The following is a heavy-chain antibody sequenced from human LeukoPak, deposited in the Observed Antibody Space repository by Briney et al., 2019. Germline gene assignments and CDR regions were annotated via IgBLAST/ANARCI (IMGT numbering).Heavy chain of an antibody. CDR2: IWYDGSNK. V-gene: IGHV3-33*01. CDR1: GFTFSNYG. J-gene: IGHJ4*02. Sequence: TGGSLRLSCAASGFTFSNYGMHWVRQAPGKGLEWVAIIWYDGSNKYYADSVKGRFTISRDNSKNTLYLQMNSLRAEDTAVYFCRRKKYIIPNRDPNDYGAREPLVPAS. D-gene: IGHD2-21*01. CDR3: RRKKYIIPNRDPNDY.